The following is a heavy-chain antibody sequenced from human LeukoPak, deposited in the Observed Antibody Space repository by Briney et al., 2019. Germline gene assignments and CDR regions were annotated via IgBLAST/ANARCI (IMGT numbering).Heavy chain of an antibody. D-gene: IGHD2-21*02. Sequence: SETLSLTCTVSGGSIISSSYYWGWIRQPPGKGLELIGSIYYSGITSYNPTLKSRVTISVDTSKNQFSLKLSSVTAADTAVYYCARLGVSPGQLIAYCGGDCYSIPDYWGQGTLVTVSS. CDR1: GGSIISSSYY. CDR2: IYYSGIT. V-gene: IGHV4-39*01. CDR3: ARLGVSPGQLIAYCGGDCYSIPDY. J-gene: IGHJ4*02.